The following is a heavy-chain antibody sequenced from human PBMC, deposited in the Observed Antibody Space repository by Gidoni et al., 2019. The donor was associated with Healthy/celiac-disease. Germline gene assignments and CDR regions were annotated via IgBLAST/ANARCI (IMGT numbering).Heavy chain of an antibody. D-gene: IGHD3-16*02. J-gene: IGHJ3*02. CDR3: ARDEVADVWGSYRYRDAFDI. V-gene: IGHV3-11*01. Sequence: QVQLVESGGGLVKPGGSLRLSCAASGFTFSDYYMSWIRQAPGKGLEWVSYISSSGSTIYYADSVKGRFTISRDNAKNSLYLQMNSLRAEDTAVYYCARDEVADVWGSYRYRDAFDIWGQGTMVTVSS. CDR2: ISSSGSTI. CDR1: GFTFSDYY.